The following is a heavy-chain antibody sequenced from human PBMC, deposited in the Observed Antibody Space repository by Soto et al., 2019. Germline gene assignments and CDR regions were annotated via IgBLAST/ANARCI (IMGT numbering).Heavy chain of an antibody. CDR1: GLTISGKKY. CDR3: ATCHEREHACDV. J-gene: IGHJ3*01. D-gene: IGHD1-1*01. Sequence: DVQLVESGGGWIQPGESLRLSCAAFGLTISGKKYVAWVRQAPGKGLEWVSALYDVDGSFYADSVKGRFTTSSDSSKTTVYLQMNDLRPDDTAVYYCATCHEREHACDVWGQGKTVTISS. CDR2: LYDVDGS. V-gene: IGHV3-53*01.